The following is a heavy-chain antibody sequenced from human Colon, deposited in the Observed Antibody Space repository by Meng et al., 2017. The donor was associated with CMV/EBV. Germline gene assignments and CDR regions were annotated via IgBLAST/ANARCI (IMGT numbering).Heavy chain of an antibody. J-gene: IGHJ4*02. CDR2: IGSGSGA. CDR1: GFTFSSFH. V-gene: IGHV3-23*01. D-gene: IGHD3-10*01. Sequence: LAPSGALVQPGGPIRLSCSAYGFTFSSFHLPWVRQASGKGLEWVSTIGSGSGANYADSVKGRFTMSRDNSKNTVYLEMNNLRAEDTAIYYCARDRWFTFWGQGVLVTVSS. CDR3: ARDRWFTF.